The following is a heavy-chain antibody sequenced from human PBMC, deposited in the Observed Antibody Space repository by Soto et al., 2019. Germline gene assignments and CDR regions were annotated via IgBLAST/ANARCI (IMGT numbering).Heavy chain of an antibody. CDR1: GGSFSGYY. CDR2: INHSVST. V-gene: IGHV4-34*01. Sequence: QVQLQQWGAGLFKPSETLSLTCAVYGGSFSGYYWSWLRQPPGKGLEWIGEINHSVSTNYNPSLKSQVTLSVDTSKNQFTLKLSSVTAADTAVYYCVLRYDYYGMDVWVQRNTVTVS. D-gene: IGHD2-15*01. J-gene: IGHJ6*02. CDR3: VLRYDYYGMDV.